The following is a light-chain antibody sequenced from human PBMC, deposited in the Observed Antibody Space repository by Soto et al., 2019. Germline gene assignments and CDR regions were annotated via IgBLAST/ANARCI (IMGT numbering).Light chain of an antibody. CDR1: HNVTGRF. CDR3: QKYADSSPT. CDR2: GAS. J-gene: IGKJ4*01. Sequence: IVLTQSPGTLSLSPGESATLSCRASHNVTGRFLAWYHHKPGQSPRLLLYGASNRATGIPERFSGDGSGTDFTLTITRLEPDDFAIYFCQKYADSSPTFGGGTKVEIK. V-gene: IGKV3-20*01.